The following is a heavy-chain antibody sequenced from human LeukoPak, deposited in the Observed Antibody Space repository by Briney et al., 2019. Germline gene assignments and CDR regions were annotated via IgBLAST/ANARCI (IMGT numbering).Heavy chain of an antibody. V-gene: IGHV3-11*01. CDR3: ARDRHSSGWNY. D-gene: IGHD6-19*01. CDR2: ISSSGSTI. J-gene: IGHJ4*02. Sequence: GGSLRPSCAASGSTFSDYYMSWIRQAPGKGLEWVSYISSSGSTIYYADSVKGRFTISRDNAKNSLYLQMNSLRAEDTAVYYCARDRHSSGWNYWGQGTPVTVSS. CDR1: GSTFSDYY.